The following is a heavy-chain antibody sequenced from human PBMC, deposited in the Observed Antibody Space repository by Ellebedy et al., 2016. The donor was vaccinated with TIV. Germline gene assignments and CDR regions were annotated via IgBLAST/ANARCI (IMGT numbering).Heavy chain of an antibody. Sequence: GGSLRLXXAASGFTFSSYWMTWVRQAPGKGLEWVAYIKEDGSEIYYVDSVKGRFTISRDNAKNSLYLQMNSLRAEDTAVYYCARGVYAFDFWGQGTMITVSS. V-gene: IGHV3-7*04. D-gene: IGHD2-8*01. CDR2: IKEDGSEI. CDR3: ARGVYAFDF. CDR1: GFTFSSYW. J-gene: IGHJ3*01.